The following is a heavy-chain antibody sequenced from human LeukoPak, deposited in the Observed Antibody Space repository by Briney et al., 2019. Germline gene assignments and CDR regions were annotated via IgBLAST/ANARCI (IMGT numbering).Heavy chain of an antibody. CDR2: IRSKANSYVT. Sequence: GGSLRLSCAASGLSFSGSVMHWVRQASGRGLEWLGRIRSKANSYVTAYAAPVNGRFIISRDDSRNTAYLQMNSLQTEDTAVYYCTRHSDKYCSGAGCYVYNFYGMDVWGQGTTVTVSS. CDR3: TRHSDKYCSGAGCYVYNFYGMDV. V-gene: IGHV3-73*01. D-gene: IGHD2-15*01. CDR1: GLSFSGSV. J-gene: IGHJ6*02.